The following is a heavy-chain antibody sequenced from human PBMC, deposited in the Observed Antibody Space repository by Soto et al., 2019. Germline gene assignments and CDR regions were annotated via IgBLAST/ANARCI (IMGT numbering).Heavy chain of an antibody. CDR2: INPNSGGT. D-gene: IGHD3-22*01. CDR1: GYTFTGYY. J-gene: IGHJ4*02. V-gene: IGHV1-2*04. Sequence: ASVKVSCKASGYTFTGYYMHWVRQAPGQGLEWMGWINPNSGGTNFAQKFQGWVTMTRDTSISTAYMELSRLRSDDTAVYYCARSSYYYDSSGYYLIYSYLDYWGQGTLVTVSS. CDR3: ARSSYYYDSSGYYLIYSYLDY.